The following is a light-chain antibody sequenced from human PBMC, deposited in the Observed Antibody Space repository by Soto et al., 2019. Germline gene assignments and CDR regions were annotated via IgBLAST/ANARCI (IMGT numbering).Light chain of an antibody. CDR1: QGISRW. Sequence: DIQMTQSPSSVSASVGDTVTITCRASQGISRWLAWYQQKPGKAPKLLIYAASSLQSGVPSRFSGSGSGTDFTLTISSLQPEDFATYYCQQSYSTPRQTFGQGTKVDI. CDR3: QQSYSTPRQT. V-gene: IGKV1-12*01. J-gene: IGKJ1*01. CDR2: AAS.